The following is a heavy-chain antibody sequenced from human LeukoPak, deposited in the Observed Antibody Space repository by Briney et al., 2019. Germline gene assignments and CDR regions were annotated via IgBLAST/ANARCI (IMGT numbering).Heavy chain of an antibody. V-gene: IGHV3-21*01. CDR3: ARSDLWFGELLDY. CDR2: ISSSSSYI. CDR1: GFTFSSYS. D-gene: IGHD3-10*01. J-gene: IGHJ4*02. Sequence: PGGSLRLSCAASGFTFSSYSMNWVRQAPGKGLEWVSSISSSSSYIYYADSVKGRFTISRDNAKNSLYLQMNSLRAEDTAVYYCARSDLWFGELLDYWGQGTLVTVSS.